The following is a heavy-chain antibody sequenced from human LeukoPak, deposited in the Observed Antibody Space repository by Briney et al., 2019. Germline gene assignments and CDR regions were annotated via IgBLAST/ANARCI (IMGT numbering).Heavy chain of an antibody. CDR1: GFTFSTYS. Sequence: GGSLRLSCAASGFTFSTYSMNWVRQVPGKGLEWVSSISSSSSYIYFADSVKGRFTISRDNAKNSLYLQMNSLRAEDTAVYYCARDRLSVSGDDYWGQGTLVTVSS. V-gene: IGHV3-21*01. D-gene: IGHD7-27*01. J-gene: IGHJ4*02. CDR3: ARDRLSVSGDDY. CDR2: ISSSSSYI.